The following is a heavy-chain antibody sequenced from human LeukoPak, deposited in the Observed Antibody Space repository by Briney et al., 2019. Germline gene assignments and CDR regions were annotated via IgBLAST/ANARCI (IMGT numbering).Heavy chain of an antibody. CDR2: IYRDGKT. CDR1: GFSVSSSY. Sequence: PGGSLRLSCAASGFSVSSSYMNWVRQAPGKGLEWVSIIYRDGKTFYADYVKGRFTISRDSSKNTLYLQMNSLRAEDTAVYYCANEIRPNDYWGQGTQVTVSS. V-gene: IGHV3-53*01. J-gene: IGHJ4*02. CDR3: ANEIRPNDY. D-gene: IGHD4-17*01.